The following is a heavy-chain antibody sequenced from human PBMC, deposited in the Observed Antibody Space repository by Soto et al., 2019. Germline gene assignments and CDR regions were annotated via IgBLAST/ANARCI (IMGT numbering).Heavy chain of an antibody. CDR1: GDSISSGDYS. Sequence: QLQLQESDSGLVKPSQTLSLTCAVSGDSISSGDYSYNWIRQPPGKGLEWIGYIYHTGPTYSNPSXXXRVTISADRSXXQXSXXLNSVTAADTAVYYCARSLPFCTGGSCYPMYGLDVWGQGTTVIVSS. CDR2: IYHTGPT. V-gene: IGHV4-30-2*01. CDR3: ARSLPFCTGGSCYPMYGLDV. D-gene: IGHD2-15*01. J-gene: IGHJ6*02.